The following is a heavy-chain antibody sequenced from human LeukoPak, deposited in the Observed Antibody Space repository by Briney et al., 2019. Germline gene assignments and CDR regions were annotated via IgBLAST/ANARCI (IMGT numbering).Heavy chain of an antibody. D-gene: IGHD5-18*01. CDR1: GFTFSSYS. CDR3: AGLDTASVFDYFDY. J-gene: IGHJ4*02. V-gene: IGHV3-30*04. Sequence: GGSLRLSCAASGFTFSSYSMHWVRQAPGKGLEWVAVISYDGSSKYYADSVKGRFTISRDNSMNTLYLQMNSLRPEDTAVYSCAGLDTASVFDYFDYWGLGTLVTVSS. CDR2: ISYDGSSK.